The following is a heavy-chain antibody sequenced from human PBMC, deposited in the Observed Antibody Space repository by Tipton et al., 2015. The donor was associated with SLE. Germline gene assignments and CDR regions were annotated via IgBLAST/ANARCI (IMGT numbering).Heavy chain of an antibody. CDR1: GFIFRSHS. J-gene: IGHJ4*02. V-gene: IGHV3-48*02. Sequence: GSLRLSCAASGFIFRSHSMNWVRQAPGKGLEWVSYISHSGKSIYYAGSVKGRFTISRDNAKYSLYLQMHTLRDEDTAVYYCTVGEYDTQYWGRGTLVTVSS. CDR3: TVGEYDTQY. D-gene: IGHD3-10*01. CDR2: ISHSGKSI.